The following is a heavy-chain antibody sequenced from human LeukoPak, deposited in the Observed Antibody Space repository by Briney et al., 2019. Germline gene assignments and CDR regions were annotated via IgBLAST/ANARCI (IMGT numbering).Heavy chain of an antibody. V-gene: IGHV3-23*01. Sequence: GGSLRLSCAGSGFTFSSYAMSGVRQARGKGLEGVSAISGSGGSTYYAASVQGRFTISRDNAKNSLYLQMNSLRAEDTAVYYCARDRDGYKQGAFDIWGLGTMVTVS. J-gene: IGHJ3*02. CDR1: GFTFSSYA. CDR2: ISGSGGST. D-gene: IGHD5-24*01. CDR3: ARDRDGYKQGAFDI.